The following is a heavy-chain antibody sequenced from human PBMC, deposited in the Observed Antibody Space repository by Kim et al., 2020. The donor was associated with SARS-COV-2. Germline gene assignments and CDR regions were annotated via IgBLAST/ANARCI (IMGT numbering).Heavy chain of an antibody. CDR3: ARAPRRIITIFGVVTHFDY. V-gene: IGHV4-31*03. J-gene: IGHJ4*02. CDR1: GGSISSGGYY. D-gene: IGHD3-3*01. Sequence: SETLSLTCTVSGGSISSGGYYWSWIRQHPGKGLEWIGYIYYSGSTYYNPSLKSRVTISVDTSKNQFSLKLSSVTAADTAVYYCARAPRRIITIFGVVTHFDYWAQGTLVTVSS. CDR2: IYYSGST.